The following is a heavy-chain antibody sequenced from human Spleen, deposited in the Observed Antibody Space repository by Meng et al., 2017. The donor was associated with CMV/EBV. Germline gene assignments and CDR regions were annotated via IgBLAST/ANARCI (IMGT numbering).Heavy chain of an antibody. J-gene: IGHJ4*02. V-gene: IGHV3-7*01. CDR3: ARDTPGD. D-gene: IGHD3-10*01. Sequence: GGSLRLSCAASGFTFSSYAMSWVRQAPGKGLEWVANIKFDGSEKHYMDSVKGRFTISRDNAENTLYLQMNSLRVEDTAIYYCARDTPGDWGQGTLVTVSS. CDR1: GFTFSSYA. CDR2: IKFDGSEK.